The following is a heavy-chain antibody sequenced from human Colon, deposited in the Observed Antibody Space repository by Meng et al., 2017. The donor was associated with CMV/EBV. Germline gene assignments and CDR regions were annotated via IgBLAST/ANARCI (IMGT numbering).Heavy chain of an antibody. D-gene: IGHD2-2*01. CDR2: ISSSSSYI. V-gene: IGHV3-21*01. CDR3: ARVGIVVVPAALDY. CDR1: GFTFSSYS. Sequence: SCAASGFTFSSYSMNWVRQAPGKGLEWVSSISSSSSYIYYADSVKGRFTISRDNAKNSLYLQMNSLRAEDTAVYYCARVGIVVVPAALDYWGQGTLVTVSS. J-gene: IGHJ4*02.